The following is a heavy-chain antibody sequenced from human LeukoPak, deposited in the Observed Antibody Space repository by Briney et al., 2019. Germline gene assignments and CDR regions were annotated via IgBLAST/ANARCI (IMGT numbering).Heavy chain of an antibody. J-gene: IGHJ4*02. V-gene: IGHV1-24*01. Sequence: ASVKVSCKVSGYTLTELSMHWVRQAPGKGLEWMGGFDPEDGETIYAQKFQGRVTMTEDTSTDTAYMELSSLRSEDTAVYYRATAYYYDSSGYVDYWGQGTLVTVSS. CDR3: ATAYYYDSSGYVDY. CDR1: GYTLTELS. CDR2: FDPEDGET. D-gene: IGHD3-22*01.